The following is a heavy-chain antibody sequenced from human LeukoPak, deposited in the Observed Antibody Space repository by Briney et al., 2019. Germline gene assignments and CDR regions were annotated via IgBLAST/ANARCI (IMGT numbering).Heavy chain of an antibody. CDR1: GFTFSSYG. CDR2: ISYGGSNK. J-gene: IGHJ4*02. Sequence: GGSLRLSCAASGFTFSSYGMNWVRQAPGKGLEWVAVISYGGSNKYYADSVKGRFTISRDNSKNTLYLQMNSLRAEDTAVYYCAKDARDYGDYSAGFDYWGQGTLVTVSS. D-gene: IGHD4-17*01. V-gene: IGHV3-30*18. CDR3: AKDARDYGDYSAGFDY.